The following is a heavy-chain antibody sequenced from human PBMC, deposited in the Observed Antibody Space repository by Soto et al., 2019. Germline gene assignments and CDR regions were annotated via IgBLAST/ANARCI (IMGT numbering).Heavy chain of an antibody. J-gene: IGHJ5*02. CDR3: ARVDTAMVTPWFDP. V-gene: IGHV4-30-4*01. CDR1: GGSISSGDYY. D-gene: IGHD5-18*01. CDR2: IYYSGST. Sequence: PSETLSLTCTVSGGSISSGDYYWSWIRQPPGKGLEWIGYIYYSGSTYYNPSLKSRVTISVDTSKNQFSLKLSSVTAADTAVYYCARVDTAMVTPWFDPWGQGTLVTVSS.